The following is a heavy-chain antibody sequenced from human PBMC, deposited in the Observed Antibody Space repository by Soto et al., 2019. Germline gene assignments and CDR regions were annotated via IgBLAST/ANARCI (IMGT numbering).Heavy chain of an antibody. CDR2: IYYSGST. CDR1: GGSISSSSYY. Sequence: SETLSLTCTVSGGSISSSSYYWGWIRQPPRKGLEWIGSIYYSGSTYYNPSLKSRVTISVDTSKNQFSLKLSSVTAADTAVYYCARSPTGHGGSPRYFDYWGQGTLVTVS. CDR3: ARSPTGHGGSPRYFDY. J-gene: IGHJ4*02. V-gene: IGHV4-39*01. D-gene: IGHD1-26*01.